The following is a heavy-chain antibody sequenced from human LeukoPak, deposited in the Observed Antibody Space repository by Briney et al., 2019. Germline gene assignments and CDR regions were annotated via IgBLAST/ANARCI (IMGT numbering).Heavy chain of an antibody. V-gene: IGHV3-23*01. J-gene: IGHJ4*02. D-gene: IGHD3-22*01. CDR1: GFTFSSYA. Sequence: QAGGSLRLSCAASGFTFSSYAMSWVRQAPGKGLEWVSFISPSVDRTSNADSVEGGFTISRDNPRNTLYLQMNSLRDEDTAVYYCAIMHGYYDGSGYWVQWGQETLVTVSS. CDR2: ISPSVDRT. CDR3: AIMHGYYDGSGYWVQ.